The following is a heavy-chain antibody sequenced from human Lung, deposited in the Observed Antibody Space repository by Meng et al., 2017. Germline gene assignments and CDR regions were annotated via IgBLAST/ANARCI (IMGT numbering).Heavy chain of an antibody. CDR3: TWDDKAVSDY. CDR1: GFYFSNAW. D-gene: IGHD3-9*01. CDR2: IKSNTDGGTT. J-gene: IGHJ4*02. V-gene: IGHV3-15*01. Sequence: EVHLVESGGDLGKPGGSLRLSFAASGFYFSNAWMSWVRQAPGKGLGWVGRIKSNTDGGTTEYAAPVTGRFTISRDDSKSTLNLHLSGLRTDDTGVYYCTWDDKAVSDYWGQGTLVTVSS.